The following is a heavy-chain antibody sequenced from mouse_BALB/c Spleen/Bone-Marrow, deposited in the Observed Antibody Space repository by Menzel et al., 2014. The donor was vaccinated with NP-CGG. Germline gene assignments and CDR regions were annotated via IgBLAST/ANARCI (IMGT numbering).Heavy chain of an antibody. CDR3: TTLARNNFDY. CDR1: GSTFSNYW. V-gene: IGHV1-5*01. Sequence: VQLQQSGTVLARPGAAVKMSCKASGSTFSNYWMHWIKQRPGQGLEWIGTIHPGNSDTTYKQKFKGKAGLTAVTSTSTAYMELSSLTNEDSAVYYCTTLARNNFDYWGQGTTLTVSS. CDR2: IHPGNSDT. J-gene: IGHJ2*01. D-gene: IGHD3-1*01.